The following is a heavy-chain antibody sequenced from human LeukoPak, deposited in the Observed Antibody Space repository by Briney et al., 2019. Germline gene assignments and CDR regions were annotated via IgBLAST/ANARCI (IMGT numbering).Heavy chain of an antibody. CDR1: GGSISSYY. D-gene: IGHD1-26*01. Sequence: SETLSLTCTVSGGSISSYYWSWIRQPPGKGLDGIGYIYYSGSTNYNPSLKSRVTISVDTSKNQFSLKLSSVTAADTAVYYCARLPGRWSGSYFPWGQGTLGTVSS. J-gene: IGHJ5*02. V-gene: IGHV4-59*08. CDR3: ARLPGRWSGSYFP. CDR2: IYYSGST.